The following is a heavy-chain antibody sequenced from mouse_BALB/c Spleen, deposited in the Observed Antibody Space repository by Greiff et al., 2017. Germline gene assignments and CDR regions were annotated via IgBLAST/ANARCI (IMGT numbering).Heavy chain of an antibody. CDR1: GYAFSSYW. J-gene: IGHJ4*01. CDR2: IYPGDGDT. V-gene: IGHV1-80*01. Sequence: VQLQQSGAELVRPGSSVKISCKASGYAFSSYWMNWVKQRPGQGLEWIGQIYPGDGDTNYNGKFKGKATLTADKSSSTAYMQLSSLTSEDSAVYFCARSQDGAMDYWGQGTSVTVSS. CDR3: ARSQDGAMDY.